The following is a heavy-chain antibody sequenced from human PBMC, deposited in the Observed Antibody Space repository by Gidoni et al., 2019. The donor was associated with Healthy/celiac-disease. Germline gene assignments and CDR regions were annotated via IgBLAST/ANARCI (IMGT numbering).Heavy chain of an antibody. V-gene: IGHV3-49*04. J-gene: IGHJ4*02. Sequence: EVQLVESGGGLVQPGRSLSLSCTASGFTFGDYAMSWVRQAPGKGLEWVGFIRSKAYGGTTEYAASVKGRFTISRDDSKSIAYLQMNSLKTEDTAVYYCTRNTMVRGVIQIWDYWGQGTLVTVSS. CDR2: IRSKAYGGTT. CDR3: TRNTMVRGVIQIWDY. CDR1: GFTFGDYA. D-gene: IGHD3-10*01.